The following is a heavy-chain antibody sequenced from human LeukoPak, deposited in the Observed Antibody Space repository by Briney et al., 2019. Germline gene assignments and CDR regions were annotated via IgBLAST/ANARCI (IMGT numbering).Heavy chain of an antibody. Sequence: GESLRLSCAASGFTVSSNYMSWVRQARGEGLEWVSTLYRGRNRYYADSVRGRFTISRDDSRNTLFLQMNNLSFEDTAVYYCARERGDRPGFPGRWGQGPLVTVSS. V-gene: IGHV3-53*01. CDR2: LYRGRNR. J-gene: IGHJ4*02. CDR3: ARERGDRPGFPGR. CDR1: GFTVSSNY. D-gene: IGHD3-16*01.